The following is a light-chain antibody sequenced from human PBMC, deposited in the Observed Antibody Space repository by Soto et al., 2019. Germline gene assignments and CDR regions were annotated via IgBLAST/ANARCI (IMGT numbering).Light chain of an antibody. J-gene: IGKJ1*01. V-gene: IGKV4-1*01. CDR3: QQYYNTPWT. Sequence: DIVMTQSPDSLAVSLGERATINCKSSQSVLYSSNNKNYLTWYQQKPGQPPKLLIYWASTRESGVPDRFSGSGSGTDFTLTISSLQAEDVAVYYCQQYYNTPWTCGPGTKVEIK. CDR1: QSVLYSSNNKNY. CDR2: WAS.